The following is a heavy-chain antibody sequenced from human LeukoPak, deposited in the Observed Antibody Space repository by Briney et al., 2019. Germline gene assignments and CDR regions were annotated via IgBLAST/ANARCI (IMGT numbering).Heavy chain of an antibody. CDR1: GFTFSSYA. CDR2: ISGSGGST. J-gene: IGHJ4*02. D-gene: IGHD6-6*01. CDR3: AKDGISSSKYHFDY. Sequence: GGSLRLSCAASGFTFSSYAMSWVRRAPGKGLEWVSAISGSGGSTYYADSVKGRFTISRDNSKNTLYLQMNSLRAEDTAVYYCAKDGISSSKYHFDYWGQGTLVTVSS. V-gene: IGHV3-23*01.